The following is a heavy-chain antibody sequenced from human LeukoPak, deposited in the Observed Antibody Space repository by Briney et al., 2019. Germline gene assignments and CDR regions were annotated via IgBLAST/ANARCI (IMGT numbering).Heavy chain of an antibody. CDR2: ISGSGGST. J-gene: IGHJ5*02. V-gene: IGHV3-23*01. CDR1: GFTFSGHW. D-gene: IGHD4-17*01. CDR3: AKDPATDYGDFNWFDP. Sequence: GGSLRLSCAASGFTFSGHWMHWVRQVPGKGLEWVSAISGSGGSTYYADSVKGRFTISRDNSKNTLYLQMNSLRAEDTAVYYCAKDPATDYGDFNWFDPWGQGTLVTVSS.